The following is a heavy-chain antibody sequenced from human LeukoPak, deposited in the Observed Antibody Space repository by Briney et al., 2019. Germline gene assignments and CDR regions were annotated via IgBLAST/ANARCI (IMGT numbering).Heavy chain of an antibody. CDR3: ARVQGPALFDY. V-gene: IGHV4-31*03. CDR2: IYYSGST. CDR1: GGSISSGGYY. J-gene: IGHJ4*02. Sequence: PSETLSLTCTVSGGSISSGGYYWSWIRQHPGKGLEWIGYIYYSGSTYYNPSFKSRVTISVDTSKNQFSLKLSSVTAADTAVYYCARVQGPALFDYWGQGTLVTVSS.